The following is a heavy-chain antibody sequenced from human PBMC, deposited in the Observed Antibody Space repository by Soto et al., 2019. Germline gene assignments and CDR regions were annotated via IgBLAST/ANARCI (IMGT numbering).Heavy chain of an antibody. CDR2: ISSSSRTI. V-gene: IGHV3-48*02. D-gene: IGHD3-22*01. CDR1: GFTFTTYS. CDR3: ARDQYYYDSSGYSPFDY. J-gene: IGHJ4*02. Sequence: LRLSCAASGFTFTTYSMNWVRQAPGKGLEWVSYISSSSRTIYYADSVKGRFTISRDNAKNSLYLQMNSLRDEDTAVYYCARDQYYYDSSGYSPFDYWGQGTLVTVSS.